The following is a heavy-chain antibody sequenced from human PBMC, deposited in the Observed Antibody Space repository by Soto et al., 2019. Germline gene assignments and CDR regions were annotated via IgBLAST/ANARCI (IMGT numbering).Heavy chain of an antibody. CDR2: IYYSWST. CDR3: ARRDTVTTEFDY. D-gene: IGHD4-17*01. J-gene: IGHJ4*02. Sequence: PSETLSLTCTVSGGSISSSSYYWGWIRQPPGKGLEWIGSIYYSWSTYYNPSLKSRVTISVDTSKNQFSLKLSSVTAADTAVYYCARRDTVTTEFDYWGQGTLVTVS. V-gene: IGHV4-39*01. CDR1: GGSISSSSYY.